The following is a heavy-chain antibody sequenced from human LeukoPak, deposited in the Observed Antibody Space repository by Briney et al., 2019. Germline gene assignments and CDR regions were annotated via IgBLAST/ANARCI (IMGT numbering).Heavy chain of an antibody. D-gene: IGHD3-9*01. CDR2: IYYSGST. CDR1: GGSICSYY. Sequence: PSETLSLTCTVSGGSICSYYWSWIRQPPGKGLEWIGYIYYSGSTNYNPSLKSRVTISVDTSKNQFSLKLSSVTAADTAVYYCASTPGILTGYYQLYYYYGMDVWGQGTTVTVSS. V-gene: IGHV4-59*08. CDR3: ASTPGILTGYYQLYYYYGMDV. J-gene: IGHJ6*02.